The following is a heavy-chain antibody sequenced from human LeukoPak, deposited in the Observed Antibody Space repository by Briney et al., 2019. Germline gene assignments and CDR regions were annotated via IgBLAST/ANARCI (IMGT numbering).Heavy chain of an antibody. CDR1: EFTFSSYA. CDR3: AENRRACSSSSCYYRFDY. D-gene: IGHD2-2*01. Sequence: QSGGSLRLSCAASEFTFSSYAMSWVRQAPGKGLEWVSAISDSGGSTYYADSVKGRFTVSRDNSKNTMYLQMNSLRAEDTAVYYCAENRRACSSSSCYYRFDYWGQGTLVTVSS. CDR2: ISDSGGST. V-gene: IGHV3-23*01. J-gene: IGHJ4*02.